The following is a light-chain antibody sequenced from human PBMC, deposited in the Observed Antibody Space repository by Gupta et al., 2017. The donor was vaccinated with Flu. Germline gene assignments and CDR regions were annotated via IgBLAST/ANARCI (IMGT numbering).Light chain of an antibody. CDR1: QRVGRY. Sequence: IVLTQSPVTLSLSPGESVTLSCRASQRVGRYLAWYQQRLGQAPRLLIYDASNRATGIPARFSGSGSGTDFTLTITSREPEDFAVYYCQQRISWPPFTFGQGTKVEIK. CDR2: DAS. V-gene: IGKV3-11*01. CDR3: QQRISWPPFT. J-gene: IGKJ2*01.